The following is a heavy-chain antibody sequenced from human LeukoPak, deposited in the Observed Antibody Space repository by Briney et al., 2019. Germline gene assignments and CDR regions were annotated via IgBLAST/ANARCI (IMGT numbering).Heavy chain of an antibody. J-gene: IGHJ4*02. D-gene: IGHD3-10*01. CDR2: ISSSSSYI. CDR3: ARCDMVRGVITNFDY. CDR1: GFTFSSYS. V-gene: IGHV3-21*01. Sequence: TGGSLRLSCAASGFTFSSYSMNWVRQAPGKGLEWVSSISSSSSYIYYADSVKGRFTISRDNAKNSLYLQMNSLRAEDTAVYYCARCDMVRGVITNFDYWGQGTLVTVSS.